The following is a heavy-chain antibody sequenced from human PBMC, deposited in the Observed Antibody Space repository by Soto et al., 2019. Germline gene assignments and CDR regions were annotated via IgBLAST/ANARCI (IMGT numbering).Heavy chain of an antibody. V-gene: IGHV3-23*01. CDR3: AKVGSIFGVVISWFDP. J-gene: IGHJ5*02. Sequence: GGSLRLSCAASGFTFSSYAMSWVRQAPGKGLEWVSAISGSGGSTYYADSVKGRFTISRDNSKNTLYLQMNSLRADDTAVYYCAKVGSIFGVVISWFDPWGQGTLVTVSS. D-gene: IGHD3-3*01. CDR2: ISGSGGST. CDR1: GFTFSSYA.